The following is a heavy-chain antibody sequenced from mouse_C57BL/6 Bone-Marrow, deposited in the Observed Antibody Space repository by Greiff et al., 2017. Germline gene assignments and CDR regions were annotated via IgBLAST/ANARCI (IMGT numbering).Heavy chain of an antibody. J-gene: IGHJ4*01. V-gene: IGHV1-81*01. CDR1: GYNFTSYG. CDR2: IYPRSGNT. D-gene: IGHD1-1*01. Sequence: VQLQQSGAELARPGASVKLSCKASGYNFTSYGISWVKQRTGQGLEWIGEIYPRSGNTYYNEKFKGKATLTADTSSSTAYMELRSLTSEDSAVYFCARGYCYSSSLTMGYWGQGTSVTVSS. CDR3: ARGYCYSSSLTMGY.